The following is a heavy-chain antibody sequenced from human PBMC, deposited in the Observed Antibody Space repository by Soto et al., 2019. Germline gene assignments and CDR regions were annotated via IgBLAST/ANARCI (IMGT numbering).Heavy chain of an antibody. Sequence: EALSQTCTVYGGSFSGSGCYWGWIRQPPGKGLEWIGSIYYSGSTYYNPSLKSRVTISVDTSKNQFSLKLTSVTAADTAVYYCARRSSGSYYYGMDVWGQGTTVTVSS. D-gene: IGHD1-26*01. CDR1: GGSFSGSGCY. CDR2: IYYSGST. CDR3: ARRSSGSYYYGMDV. J-gene: IGHJ6*02. V-gene: IGHV4-39*01.